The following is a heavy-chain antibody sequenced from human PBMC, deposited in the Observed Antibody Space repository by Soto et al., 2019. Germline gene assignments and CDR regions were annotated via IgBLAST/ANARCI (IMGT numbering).Heavy chain of an antibody. J-gene: IGHJ4*02. CDR2: ISGSGGST. CDR3: AKKYCSSTSCYAFDH. CDR1: GFTFSSYA. V-gene: IGHV3-23*01. D-gene: IGHD2-2*01. Sequence: PGGSLRLSCAASGFTFSSYAMSWVRQAPGKGLEWVSAISGSGGSTYYADSVKGRFTISRDNSKNTLYLQMNSLRAEDTAVYYCAKKYCSSTSCYAFDHWGQGTLVTVSS.